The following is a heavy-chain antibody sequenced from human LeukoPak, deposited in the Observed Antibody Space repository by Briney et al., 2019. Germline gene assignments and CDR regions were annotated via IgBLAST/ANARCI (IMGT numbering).Heavy chain of an antibody. J-gene: IGHJ6*03. V-gene: IGHV3-30-3*01. CDR1: GFTFSSYA. CDR2: ISYDGSNK. CDR3: ARANYYDSSGYGDYYYYYYMDV. Sequence: GGSLRLSCAASGFTFSSYAMHWVRQAPGKGLEWVAVISYDGSNKYYADSVKGRFTISRDNSKNTLYLQMNSLRAEDTAVYYCARANYYDSSGYGDYYYYYYMDVWGKGTTVTVSS. D-gene: IGHD3-22*01.